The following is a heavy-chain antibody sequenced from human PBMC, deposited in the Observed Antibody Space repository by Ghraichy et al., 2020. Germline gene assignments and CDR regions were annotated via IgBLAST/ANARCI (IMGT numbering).Heavy chain of an antibody. Sequence: GGSLRLSCAASGFTFDDYAMHWVRQAPGKGLEWVSGISWNSGSIGYADSVKGRFTISRDNAKNSLYLQMNSLRAEDTALYYCAKDRSRYYYYMDVWGKGTTVTVSS. CDR1: GFTFDDYA. CDR2: ISWNSGSI. V-gene: IGHV3-9*01. J-gene: IGHJ6*03. CDR3: AKDRSRYYYYMDV.